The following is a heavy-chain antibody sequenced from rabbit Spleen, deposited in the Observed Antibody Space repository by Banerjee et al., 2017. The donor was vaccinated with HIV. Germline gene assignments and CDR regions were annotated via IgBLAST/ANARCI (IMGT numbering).Heavy chain of an antibody. V-gene: IGHV1S45*01. D-gene: IGHD1-1*01. Sequence: QEQLEESGGDLVKPEGSLTLTCTASGFSLNDKDVMCWVRQAPGKGLEWISCIAGSSSGFTYSATWAKGRFTISRTSSTTVTLRMTSLTAADTATYFCARDLVAVIGWNFNLWGPGTLVTVS. J-gene: IGHJ4*01. CDR3: ARDLVAVIGWNFNL. CDR2: IAGSSSGFT. CDR1: GFSLNDKDV.